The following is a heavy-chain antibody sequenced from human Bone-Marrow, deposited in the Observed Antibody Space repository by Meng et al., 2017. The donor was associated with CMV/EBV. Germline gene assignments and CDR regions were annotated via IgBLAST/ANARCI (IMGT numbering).Heavy chain of an antibody. CDR3: ARDYCYYDFCFNWFDP. CDR1: GYTFTGYY. J-gene: IGHJ5*02. CDR2: INPNSGGT. V-gene: IGHV1-2*02. Sequence: ASVKVSCKASGYTFTGYYMHWVRQAPGQGLEWMGWINPNSGGTNYAQKFQGRVTMTRDTSISTAYMELSRLRSDDTAVYYCARDYCYYDFCFNWFDPWGQGTLVTSPQ. D-gene: IGHD3-3*01.